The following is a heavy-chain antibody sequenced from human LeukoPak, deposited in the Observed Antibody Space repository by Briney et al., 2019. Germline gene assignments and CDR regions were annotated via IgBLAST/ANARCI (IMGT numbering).Heavy chain of an antibody. CDR1: GGSISSGGYS. CDR2: IYHSGST. J-gene: IGHJ3*02. D-gene: IGHD5-12*01. V-gene: IGHV4-30-2*01. Sequence: SETLSLTCAVSGGSISSGGYSWSWIRQPPGKGLEWIGYIYHSGSTYYNPSLKSRVTISVDRSKNQFSLKLSSVTAADTAVYYCARDRLGHDAFDIWGQGTMVTVSS. CDR3: ARDRLGHDAFDI.